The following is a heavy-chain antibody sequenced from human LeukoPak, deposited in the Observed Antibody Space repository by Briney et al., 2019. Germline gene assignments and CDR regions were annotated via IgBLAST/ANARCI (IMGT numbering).Heavy chain of an antibody. CDR1: GYTFTAHY. D-gene: IGHD3-10*01. CDR2: IDPNSGGT. CDR3: ARGRGTTMVRGVITNYFDL. Sequence: PGASVKVSCRASGYTFTAHYIHWVRQAPGQGLEWMGWIDPNSGGTNYAQRFLDSVTMTGDTSINTAFMEVRRLRSDDTAIYYCARGRGTTMVRGVITNYFDLWGRGSLVTVSS. V-gene: IGHV1-2*02. J-gene: IGHJ2*01.